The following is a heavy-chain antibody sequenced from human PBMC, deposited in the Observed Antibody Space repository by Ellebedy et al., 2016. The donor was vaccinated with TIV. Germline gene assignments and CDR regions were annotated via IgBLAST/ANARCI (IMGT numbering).Heavy chain of an antibody. D-gene: IGHD3-16*01. J-gene: IGHJ5*02. V-gene: IGHV5-51*01. CDR3: ARGGSVNWFDP. Sequence: PGGSLRLSCKSSGYSFTNFWIGWVRQMPGKGLEWMGIFSPADSDTRYSPSFRGQVTISADKSINTAYLQWSSLKASDTAMYFCARGGSVNWFDPWGQGTLVTVSS. CDR2: FSPADSDT. CDR1: GYSFTNFW.